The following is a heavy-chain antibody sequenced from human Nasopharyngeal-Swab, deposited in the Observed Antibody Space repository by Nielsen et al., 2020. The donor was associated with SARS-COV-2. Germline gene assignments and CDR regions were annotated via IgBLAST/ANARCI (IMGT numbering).Heavy chain of an antibody. J-gene: IGHJ4*02. CDR2: ISYDGTNK. V-gene: IGHV3-30*04. D-gene: IGHD5-12*01. CDR1: GFTFSDYA. CDR3: VKDRIVATNLFDY. Sequence: GESLKISWAASGFTFSDYAMHWVRQVPGKGLEWVAVISYDGTNKFYPASVKGRFTISRDNFRNTLSLQMNSLRPEDTAVYYCVKDRIVATNLFDYWGQGTQVTVSS.